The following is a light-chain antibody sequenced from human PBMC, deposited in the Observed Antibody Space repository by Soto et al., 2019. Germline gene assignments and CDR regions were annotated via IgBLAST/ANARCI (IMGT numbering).Light chain of an antibody. CDR2: DVD. J-gene: IGLJ3*02. CDR3: CSDEGGFTWV. CDR1: RSDVGGYRF. V-gene: IGLV2-11*01. Sequence: QSALTQPRSVSGSPGQSVTISCTGARSDVGGYRFVSWYQQHPDKATKLMIYDVDQRPSGVPDRFSGSKSGNTASLTISGLQAEDEADYFCCSDEGGFTWVFGGGTKLTVL.